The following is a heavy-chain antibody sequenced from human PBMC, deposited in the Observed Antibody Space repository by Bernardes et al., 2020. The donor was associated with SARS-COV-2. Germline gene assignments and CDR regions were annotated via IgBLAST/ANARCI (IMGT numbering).Heavy chain of an antibody. D-gene: IGHD6-19*01. CDR1: GGSISSYY. CDR3: ARERRSPRSSGWYLPRWNYYYYMDV. Sequence: SETLSLTCTVSGGSISSYYWSWIRQPPGKGLEWIGYIYYSGSTNYNPSLKSRVTISVDTSKNQFSLKLSSVTAADTAVYYCARERRSPRSSGWYLPRWNYYYYMDVWGKGTTVTVSS. J-gene: IGHJ6*03. CDR2: IYYSGST. V-gene: IGHV4-59*01.